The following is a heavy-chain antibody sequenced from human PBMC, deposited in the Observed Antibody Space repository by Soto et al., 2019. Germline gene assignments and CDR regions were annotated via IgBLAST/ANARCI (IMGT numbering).Heavy chain of an antibody. V-gene: IGHV3-23*05. J-gene: IGHJ2*01. D-gene: IGHD5-12*01. CDR1: GFTFSTYA. CDR2: IKSSGSPT. Sequence: EVQLLESGGGWVQPGGSLRLSCAASGFTFSTYAMTWVRLAPGRGLEWVLGIKSSGSPTDYPESVKGRFTISRDNLMNTLFLDMNGLRAEDTAIYYCAKTPRGGAYGDWYFDLWGRGTLVTVSS. CDR3: AKTPRGGAYGDWYFDL.